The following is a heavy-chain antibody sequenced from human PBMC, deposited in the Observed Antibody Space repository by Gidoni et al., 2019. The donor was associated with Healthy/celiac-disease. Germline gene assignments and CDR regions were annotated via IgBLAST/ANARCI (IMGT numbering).Heavy chain of an antibody. J-gene: IGHJ4*02. CDR3: ARSRSKENPLVY. CDR2: ISYDGSNK. V-gene: IGHV3-30-3*01. Sequence: QVQLVESGGGVVQPGRSLRLSCAASGFTFSSYAMHWVRQAPGKGLEWVAVISYDGSNKYYADSVKGRFTISRDNSKNTLYLQMNSLRAEDTAVYYCARSRSKENPLVYWGQGTLVTVSS. CDR1: GFTFSSYA.